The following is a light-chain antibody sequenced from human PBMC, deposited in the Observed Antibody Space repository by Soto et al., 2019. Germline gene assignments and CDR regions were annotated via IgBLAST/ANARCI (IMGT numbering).Light chain of an antibody. V-gene: IGKV3-11*01. CDR2: DAT. CDR1: QSVSSY. Sequence: EIVLTQSPATLSLSPGERATLSCRASQSVSSYLAWYQQKPGQAPRLLIYDATNRATGLPARFSGSGSGTDFTLTISSLEPEDFAVYYFQQRNNWLTFGGGTKVEIK. J-gene: IGKJ4*01. CDR3: QQRNNWLT.